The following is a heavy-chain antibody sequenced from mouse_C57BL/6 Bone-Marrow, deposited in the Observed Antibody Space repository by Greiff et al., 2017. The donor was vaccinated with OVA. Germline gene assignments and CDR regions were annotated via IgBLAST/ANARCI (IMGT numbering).Heavy chain of an antibody. J-gene: IGHJ1*03. CDR2: ISNGGGST. D-gene: IGHD4-1*01. CDR3: ARHELGRRYFDV. V-gene: IGHV5-12*01. Sequence: EVMLVESGGGLVQPGGSLKLSCAASGFTFSDYYMYWVRQTPEKRLEWVAYISNGGGSTYYPDTVKGRFTISRDNAKNTLYLQMSRLKSEDTAMYYCARHELGRRYFDVWGTGTTVTVSS. CDR1: GFTFSDYY.